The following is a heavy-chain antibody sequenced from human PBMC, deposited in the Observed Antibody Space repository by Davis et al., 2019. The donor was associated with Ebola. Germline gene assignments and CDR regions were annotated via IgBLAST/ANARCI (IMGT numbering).Heavy chain of an antibody. CDR3: ARGWGTTYYDFWSGYYTYMDV. Sequence: ASVKVSCKASGYTFTSYGISWVRQAPGQGLEWMGWISAYNGNTNYAQKLQGRVTLTRDTSTSTVYMELSSLRSDDTAIYYCARGWGTTYYDFWSGYYTYMDVWGQGTTVTVSS. D-gene: IGHD3-3*01. V-gene: IGHV1-18*01. CDR1: GYTFTSYG. CDR2: ISAYNGNT. J-gene: IGHJ6*02.